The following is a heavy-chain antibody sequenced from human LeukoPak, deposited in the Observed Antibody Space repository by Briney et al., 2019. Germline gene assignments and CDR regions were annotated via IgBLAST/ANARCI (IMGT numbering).Heavy chain of an antibody. CDR2: INPNSGGT. J-gene: IGHJ6*03. Sequence: ASVKVSCKASGYTFTGYYMHWVRQAPGQGLEWMGWINPNSGGTNYAQKFQGRVTMTRDTSISTAYMKLSRLRSDDTAVYYCARDRLWFGDFPRGYYYYYMDVWGKGTTVTVSS. CDR3: ARDRLWFGDFPRGYYYYYMDV. CDR1: GYTFTGYY. D-gene: IGHD3-10*01. V-gene: IGHV1-2*02.